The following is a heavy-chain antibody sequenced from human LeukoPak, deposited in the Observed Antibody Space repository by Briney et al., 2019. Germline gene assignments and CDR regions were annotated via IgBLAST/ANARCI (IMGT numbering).Heavy chain of an antibody. Sequence: ASVKVSCKDSGYTFISYAIHWVRQAPGQRLEWMGWIHAGTGNTKYSQKFQGRVTITRDTSASTVYMELSSLRSEDTAVYYCARELNCSSTSCPLDYWGQGTLVTVSS. D-gene: IGHD2-2*01. CDR3: ARELNCSSTSCPLDY. V-gene: IGHV1-3*01. CDR1: GYTFISYA. J-gene: IGHJ4*02. CDR2: IHAGTGNT.